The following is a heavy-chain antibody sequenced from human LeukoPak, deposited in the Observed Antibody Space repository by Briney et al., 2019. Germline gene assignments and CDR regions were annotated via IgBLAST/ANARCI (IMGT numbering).Heavy chain of an antibody. CDR2: IYSGGST. Sequence: PGGSLRLSCAAYGFTVSSNYMSWVRPAPGKGLEWVSVIYSGGSTYSADSAKGRFTISRDNSKNTLYLQTNSLRAEDTAVYYCASYGDYAYWGQGTLVTVSS. J-gene: IGHJ4*02. CDR1: GFTVSSNY. V-gene: IGHV3-53*01. CDR3: ASYGDYAY. D-gene: IGHD4-17*01.